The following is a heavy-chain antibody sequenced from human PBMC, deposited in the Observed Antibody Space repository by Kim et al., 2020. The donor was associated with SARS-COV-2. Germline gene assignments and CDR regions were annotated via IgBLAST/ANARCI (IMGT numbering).Heavy chain of an antibody. Sequence: SETLSLTCTVSGAYITNHYWSWIRQPPGKGLEWIGNVYHSGSTGYNPSLKSRVTMSVETSKRQFSLHVTSVTAADTAIYYCVREGYFDGGSFFFDSWGPGTLVTVSS. CDR3: VREGYFDGGSFFFDS. CDR1: GAYITNHY. D-gene: IGHD2-15*01. CDR2: VYHSGST. J-gene: IGHJ5*01. V-gene: IGHV4-59*11.